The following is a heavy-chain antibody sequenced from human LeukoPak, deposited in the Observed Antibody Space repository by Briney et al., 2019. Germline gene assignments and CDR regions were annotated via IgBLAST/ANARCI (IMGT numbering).Heavy chain of an antibody. CDR1: GGSISSSSSY. Sequence: PSETLSLTCSVSGGSISSSSSYWGWIRQPPGKGLEWIGSIYYSGSIFDNPALKSRVTISVDTSKNQFSLKLSSVTAADTAVYYCARHRSGWLQSSFDYWGQGTLVTVSS. CDR2: IYYSGSI. V-gene: IGHV4-39*01. J-gene: IGHJ4*02. D-gene: IGHD5-24*01. CDR3: ARHRSGWLQSSFDY.